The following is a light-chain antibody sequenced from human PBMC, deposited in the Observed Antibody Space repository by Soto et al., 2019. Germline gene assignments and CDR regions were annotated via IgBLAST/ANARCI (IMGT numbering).Light chain of an antibody. Sequence: DIQMTQSPSTLSASVGDRVTITCRACLSISSWLAWYQQKPGKAPKLLIYDASSLESGVLSRFSGSGSGTEFTLTICSLQPDDFATYYCQQYNSYSLTFGGGTKVDIK. V-gene: IGKV1-5*01. CDR1: LSISSW. CDR2: DAS. CDR3: QQYNSYSLT. J-gene: IGKJ4*01.